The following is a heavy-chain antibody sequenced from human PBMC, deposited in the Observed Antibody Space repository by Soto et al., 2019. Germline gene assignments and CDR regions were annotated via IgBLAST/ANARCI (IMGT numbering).Heavy chain of an antibody. CDR2: ISGSGGST. Sequence: LRLSCAASRFTFSSYAMSWVRQAPGKGLEYVSTISGSGGSTHYADSVKGRFTISRDNSKNTLYLEMNSLRAEDTAVHYCAKDRVIFGVVIDDYWGQGTLVTVSS. V-gene: IGHV3-23*01. CDR1: RFTFSSYA. D-gene: IGHD3-3*01. CDR3: AKDRVIFGVVIDDY. J-gene: IGHJ4*02.